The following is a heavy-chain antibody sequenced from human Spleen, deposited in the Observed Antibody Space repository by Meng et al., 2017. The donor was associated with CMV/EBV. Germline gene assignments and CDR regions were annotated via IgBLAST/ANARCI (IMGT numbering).Heavy chain of an antibody. V-gene: IGHV3-23*01. Sequence: LSFEVSGSTFSDYAMSWVRQAPGKGLEWVSSISGSGHIYYAGSVKGRFTISRDNSKNTVYLQMNSLRAEDTAVYYCARGAMATMGFWGQGTLVTVSS. D-gene: IGHD5-24*01. CDR2: ISGSGHI. CDR3: ARGAMATMGF. J-gene: IGHJ4*02. CDR1: GSTFSDYA.